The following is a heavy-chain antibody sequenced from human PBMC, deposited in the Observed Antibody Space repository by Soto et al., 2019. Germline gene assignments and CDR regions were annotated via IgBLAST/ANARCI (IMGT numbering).Heavy chain of an antibody. V-gene: IGHV3-30-3*01. CDR2: ISYDGSNK. CDR1: GLTFSSYA. D-gene: IGHD3-3*01. CDR3: ARDQTSVRYYDFWSGYYGVDG. J-gene: IGHJ6*02. Sequence: GGSLRLSCAASGLTFSSYAMHWVRQAPGKGLEWVAVISYDGSNKYYADSVKGRFTISRDNSKNTLYLQMNSLRAEDTAVYYCARDQTSVRYYDFWSGYYGVDGWCQGTTVNV.